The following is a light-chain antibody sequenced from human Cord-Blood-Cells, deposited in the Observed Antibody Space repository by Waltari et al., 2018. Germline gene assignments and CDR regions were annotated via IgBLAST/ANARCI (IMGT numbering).Light chain of an antibody. V-gene: IGKV3-11*01. CDR3: QQRSNWPPLT. CDR2: DAS. Sequence: EIVLTQSASTLSLSPGARATLSCSASQSVSSYLAWYQQKPGQAPRFLTYDASNRATGIPARFSGSGSGTDFTLTISSLEPEDFAVYYCQQRSNWPPLTFGGGTKVEIK. J-gene: IGKJ4*01. CDR1: QSVSSY.